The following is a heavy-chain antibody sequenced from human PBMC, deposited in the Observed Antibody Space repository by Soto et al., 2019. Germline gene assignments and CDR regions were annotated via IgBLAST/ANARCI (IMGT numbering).Heavy chain of an antibody. CDR1: GFTFSNAW. J-gene: IGHJ6*02. Sequence: PGGSLRLSCAASGFTFSNAWMSWVRQAPGKGLEWVANIKQDGSDKYYVDSVKGRFTISRDNAKNSLYLQMNSLRAEDTAVYYCARDDSSGPVHFPSYYYGMDVWGQGTTVTVYS. D-gene: IGHD3-22*01. V-gene: IGHV3-7*01. CDR3: ARDDSSGPVHFPSYYYGMDV. CDR2: IKQDGSDK.